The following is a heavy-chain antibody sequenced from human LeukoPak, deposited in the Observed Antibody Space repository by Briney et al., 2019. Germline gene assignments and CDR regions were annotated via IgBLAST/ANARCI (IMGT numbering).Heavy chain of an antibody. CDR2: IYTSGST. J-gene: IGHJ4*02. V-gene: IGHV4-4*07. D-gene: IGHD3-10*01. CDR1: GGSISSYY. CDR3: ARHKRFGDPYYFDY. Sequence: SETLSLTCTVSGGSISSYYWSWIRQPAGKGLEWIGRIYTSGSTNYNPSLKSRLTISVDTSKNQFSLKLSSVTAADTAVYYCARHKRFGDPYYFDYWGQGTLVTVSS.